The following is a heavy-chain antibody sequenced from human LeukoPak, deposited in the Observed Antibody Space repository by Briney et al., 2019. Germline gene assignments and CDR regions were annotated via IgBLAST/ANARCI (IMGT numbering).Heavy chain of an antibody. CDR2: INWNGGST. D-gene: IGHD3-22*01. CDR1: GFTFDDYG. V-gene: IGHV3-20*04. CDR3: ARDLGQYYDTSDNWFDP. Sequence: GGSLRLSCAASGFTFDDYGMSWVRQAPGKGLEWVSGINWNGGSTSYADSVKGRFTISRDNAKNTLNLQMNSLRAEDTAVYYCARDLGQYYDTSDNWFDPWGQGTLVTVSS. J-gene: IGHJ5*02.